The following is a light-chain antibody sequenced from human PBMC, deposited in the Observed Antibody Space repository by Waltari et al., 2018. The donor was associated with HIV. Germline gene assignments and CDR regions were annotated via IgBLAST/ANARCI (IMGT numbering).Light chain of an antibody. V-gene: IGKV4-1*01. J-gene: IGKJ4*01. CDR3: QQYYTTPLS. CDR1: QSVLYSATKKNS. Sequence: DFVMTQSPDSLAVSLGERATINCKSSQSVLYSATKKNSLAWYQQKPGQPPKLLISWASTXESXVPARFSGSGSGTDFTLTINNLQAEDVXVYYCQQYYTTPLSFGGGTKVEIK. CDR2: WAS.